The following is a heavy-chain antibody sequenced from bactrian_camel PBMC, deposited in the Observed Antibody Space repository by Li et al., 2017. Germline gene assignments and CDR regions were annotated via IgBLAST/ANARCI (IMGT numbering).Heavy chain of an antibody. CDR2: SLDSDGTT. D-gene: IGHD3*01. J-gene: IGHJ4*01. Sequence: HVQLVESGGGSVQAGGSLRLTCAASGFTLHDADMGWYRQAPGKEREVVASLDSDGTTEYADSVKGRFTISQVITKGESYLQMANLKPEDTSVYKCEPDGLGVEVITAFRAFANWGQGTQVTVS. CDR3: EPDGLGVEVITAFRAFAN. V-gene: IGHV3S63*01. CDR1: GFTLHDAD.